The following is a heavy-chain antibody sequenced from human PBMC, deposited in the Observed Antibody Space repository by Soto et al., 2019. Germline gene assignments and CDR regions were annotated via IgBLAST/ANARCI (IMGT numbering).Heavy chain of an antibody. J-gene: IGHJ4*02. Sequence: ASVKGSCKASGYTFTSDGIGWVRQAPGQGLEWMGWISAYNGNTNYAQKLQGRVTMTTDTSTSTAYMELRSLRSDDTAVYYCAREDHYYDSSGYPRPLDYWGQGTLVTVSS. CDR2: ISAYNGNT. CDR3: AREDHYYDSSGYPRPLDY. V-gene: IGHV1-18*01. D-gene: IGHD3-22*01. CDR1: GYTFTSDG.